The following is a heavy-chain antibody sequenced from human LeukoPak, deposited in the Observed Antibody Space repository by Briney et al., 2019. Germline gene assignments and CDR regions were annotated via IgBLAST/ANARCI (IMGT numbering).Heavy chain of an antibody. CDR1: GFTFSDYY. CDR3: ARGLGYCSSTSCYGSVFDY. V-gene: IGHV3-11*01. CDR2: ISSSGSTI. J-gene: IGHJ4*02. D-gene: IGHD2-2*01. Sequence: GGSLRLSCAASGFTFSDYYMSWIRQAPGKGLEWVSYISSSGSTIYYADSVKGRFTISRDNAKNSLYPQMNSLRAEDTAVYYCARGLGYCSSTSCYGSVFDYWGQGTLVTVSS.